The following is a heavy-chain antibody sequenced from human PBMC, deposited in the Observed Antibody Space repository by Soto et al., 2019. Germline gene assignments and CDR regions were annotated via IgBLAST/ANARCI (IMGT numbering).Heavy chain of an antibody. CDR3: TTASGSYSAFDI. V-gene: IGHV3-15*01. CDR2: IKSKTDGGTT. Sequence: GGSLRLSCAASGFTFSNAWMSWVRHAPGKGLEWVGRIKSKTDGGTTDYAAPVKGRFTISRDDSKNTLYLQMNSLKTEDTAVYYCTTASGSYSAFDIGPRDNGHRLL. CDR1: GFTFSNAW. J-gene: IGHJ3*02. D-gene: IGHD1-26*01.